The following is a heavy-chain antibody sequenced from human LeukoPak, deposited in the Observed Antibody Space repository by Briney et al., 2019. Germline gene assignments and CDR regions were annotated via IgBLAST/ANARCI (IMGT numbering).Heavy chain of an antibody. CDR1: GFTFSSYS. V-gene: IGHV3-21*04. CDR2: ISSSSSYI. Sequence: GGSLRLSCAASGFTFSSYSMNWVRQAPGKGLEWVSSISSSSSYIYYADSVKGRFTISRDNAKNSLYLQMNSLRAEDTAVYYCAKQTTVDTAMVTIDYWGQGTLVTVSS. D-gene: IGHD5-18*01. CDR3: AKQTTVDTAMVTIDY. J-gene: IGHJ4*02.